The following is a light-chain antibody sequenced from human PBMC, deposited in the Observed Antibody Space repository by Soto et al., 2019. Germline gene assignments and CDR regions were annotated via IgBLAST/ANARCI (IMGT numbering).Light chain of an antibody. CDR2: GAS. CDR1: QSVSSD. Sequence: EIVLTQSPATLSVSPGAGAALSCLASQSVSSDSAWYQHKPGQAPRLLIYGASNRATGIPVRFSGSGSGTDFTLTISSLQSEDFAVYYCQHYNQQPLAFGGGTKVDIK. V-gene: IGKV3-15*01. J-gene: IGKJ4*01. CDR3: QHYNQQPLA.